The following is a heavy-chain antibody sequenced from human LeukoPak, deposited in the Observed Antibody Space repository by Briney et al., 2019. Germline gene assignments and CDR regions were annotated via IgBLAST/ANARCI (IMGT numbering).Heavy chain of an antibody. CDR1: GGTFSSYA. CDR3: ARDRFGYCSSTSCYNWFDP. D-gene: IGHD2-2*01. CDR2: IIPIFGTA. J-gene: IGHJ5*02. Sequence: SVKVSCKASGGTFSSYAISWVRQAPGQGLEWMGGIIPIFGTANYAQKFQGRVTITTDESTSTAYMELSSLRSEDTAVYYCARDRFGYCSSTSCYNWFDPWGQGTLVTVSS. V-gene: IGHV1-69*05.